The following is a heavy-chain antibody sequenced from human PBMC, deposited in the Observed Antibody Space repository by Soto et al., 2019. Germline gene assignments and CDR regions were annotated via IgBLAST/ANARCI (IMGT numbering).Heavy chain of an antibody. CDR1: GYSFTSYW. V-gene: IGHV5-51*01. D-gene: IGHD6-13*01. CDR2: IYPGDSDT. J-gene: IGHJ6*02. CDR3: IAAAGTSPYYYYGMDV. Sequence: PGESRKISCKGSGYSFTSYWIGWVRQMPGKGLEWMGIIYPGDSDTRYSPSFQGQVTISADKSISTAYLQWSSLKASDTAMYYCIAAAGTSPYYYYGMDVWGQGTTVTVSS.